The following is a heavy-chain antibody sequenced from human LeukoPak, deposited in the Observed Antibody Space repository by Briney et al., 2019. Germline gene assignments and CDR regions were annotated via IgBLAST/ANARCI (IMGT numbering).Heavy chain of an antibody. Sequence: PGGSLRLSCEGSGINFNDYTMNWVRQAPGKGLEWVSSISSRNSFIHYTDSVKGRFTISRDNAKNSLYLQMDSLRAEDTAVYYCARDGGLRLGELSPGGGFDPWGQGTLVTVSS. CDR3: ARDGGLRLGELSPGGGFDP. V-gene: IGHV3-21*01. J-gene: IGHJ5*02. CDR2: ISSRNSFI. D-gene: IGHD3-16*02. CDR1: GINFNDYT.